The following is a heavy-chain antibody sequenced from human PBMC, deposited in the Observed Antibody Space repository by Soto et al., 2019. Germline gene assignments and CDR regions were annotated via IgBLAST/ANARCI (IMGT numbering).Heavy chain of an antibody. V-gene: IGHV4-4*02. CDR1: GGSIRSNNW. Sequence: PSETLSLTCAVSGGSIRSNNWWSWVRQPPGKGLEWIGEIYHSGSTVYNPSLKSRVTMSVDKSKNQFSLNLTSVTAADTAIYYCAKYQRDYGVDSWGQGTLVTVSS. J-gene: IGHJ5*01. CDR2: IYHSGST. D-gene: IGHD4-17*01. CDR3: AKYQRDYGVDS.